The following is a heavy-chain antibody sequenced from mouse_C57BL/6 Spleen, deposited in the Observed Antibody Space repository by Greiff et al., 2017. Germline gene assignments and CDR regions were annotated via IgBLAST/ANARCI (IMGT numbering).Heavy chain of an antibody. J-gene: IGHJ1*03. Sequence: QVQLQQPGAELVRPGSSVKLSCKASGYTFTSYWMHWVKQRPIQGLEWIGSIDPSDSETHYNQTFKDKATLTVDKSSSTAYMQLSSLTSEDSAVYYCARRGDYYGYWYFDVWGTGTTVTVSS. V-gene: IGHV1-52*01. CDR2: IDPSDSET. D-gene: IGHD1-1*01. CDR3: ARRGDYYGYWYFDV. CDR1: GYTFTSYW.